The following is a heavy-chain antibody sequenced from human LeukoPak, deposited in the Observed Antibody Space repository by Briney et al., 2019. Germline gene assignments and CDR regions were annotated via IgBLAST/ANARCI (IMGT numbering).Heavy chain of an antibody. CDR1: GASISSYY. CDR3: ARDLSGSLYFDY. V-gene: IGHV4-4*07. CDR2: LYISGST. D-gene: IGHD3-10*01. Sequence: SETLSLTCTVSGASISSYYYNWIRQTAGRGLEWIGRLYISGSTDYNPSLKSRVTISVDTSKNQFSLKLSSVTAADTAVYFCARDLSGSLYFDYWVQGVLVAVSS. J-gene: IGHJ4*02.